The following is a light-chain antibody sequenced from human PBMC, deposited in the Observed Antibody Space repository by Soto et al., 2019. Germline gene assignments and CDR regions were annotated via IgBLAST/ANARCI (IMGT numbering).Light chain of an antibody. J-gene: IGKJ1*01. CDR1: QRVNSRF. CDR3: QQYGTSPWT. CDR2: GAS. Sequence: EIVLTQSPGTQSLSPGERATLSCRASQRVNSRFLAWYQQKIGQAPRLLIYGASSRATGVPDRFSGSGSGTEFTLSISRLEPEDFAVYYCQQYGTSPWTFGQGTKVDIK. V-gene: IGKV3-20*01.